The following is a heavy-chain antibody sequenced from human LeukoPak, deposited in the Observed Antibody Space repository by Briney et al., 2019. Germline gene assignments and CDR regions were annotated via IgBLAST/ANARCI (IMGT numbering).Heavy chain of an antibody. CDR2: IDWDDDK. CDR1: GFSLSTSRMR. D-gene: IGHD4-17*01. Sequence: SGPTLVNPTQTLTLTCTFSGFSLSTSRMRVGWIRQPPGKALEWLARIDWDDDKFYSASLKTRLTISKDTSKNQVVLTVTNVDPVDTATYYCARYGLGRGTNDYFEYWGQGARVTVSS. J-gene: IGHJ4*02. CDR3: ARYGLGRGTNDYFEY. V-gene: IGHV2-70*04.